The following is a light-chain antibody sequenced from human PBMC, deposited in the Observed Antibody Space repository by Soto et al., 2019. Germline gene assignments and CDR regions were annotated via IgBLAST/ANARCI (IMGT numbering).Light chain of an antibody. CDR3: CSHAGSYTFV. CDR1: SSDVGDNNH. V-gene: IGLV2-11*01. Sequence: SGLTHPRAMYGSPGQSRTISCTGTSSDVGDNNHVSWYQHHPGKAPKLLIFDVSKRPSGVPDRFSGSKSGNTASLTISGLQAEDEADYSCCSHAGSYTFVFGTGTKVTVL. J-gene: IGLJ1*01. CDR2: DVS.